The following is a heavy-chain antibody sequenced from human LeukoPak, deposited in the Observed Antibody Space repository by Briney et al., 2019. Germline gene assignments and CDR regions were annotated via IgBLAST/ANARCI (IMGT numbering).Heavy chain of an antibody. CDR3: XXXNTWPXXXY. J-gene: IGHJ4*01. V-gene: IGHV3-21*04. Sequence: GGSLRLSCAASGITFSSYSMNWVRQAPGKGLEWVSSISSSSSYIYYADSVKGRFTISRDKSKNTLYIEMNTMRDEETAGYFRXXXNTWPXXXYWGXXTXLT. CDR2: ISSSSSYI. CDR1: GITFSSYS.